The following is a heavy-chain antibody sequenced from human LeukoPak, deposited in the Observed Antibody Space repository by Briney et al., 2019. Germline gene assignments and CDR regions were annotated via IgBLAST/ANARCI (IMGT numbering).Heavy chain of an antibody. Sequence: SQTLSLTCAVSGGSISSGGYSWSWIRQPPGKGLEWIGYIYHSGSTYYTPSLKSRVTISVDRSKNQFSLKLNSVTAADTAVYYCARHYGPWGQGTLVTVSS. CDR1: GGSISSGGYS. CDR2: IYHSGST. CDR3: ARHYGP. V-gene: IGHV4-30-2*01. J-gene: IGHJ5*02. D-gene: IGHD3-16*01.